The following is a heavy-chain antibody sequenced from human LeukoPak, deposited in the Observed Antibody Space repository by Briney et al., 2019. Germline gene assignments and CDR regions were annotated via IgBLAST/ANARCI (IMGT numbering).Heavy chain of an antibody. J-gene: IGHJ4*02. Sequence: GGSLRLSCAASGLTFSKYWMLWVRQAPGKGLESVSRINTDVTVTTYADSVKGRFTVSRYNADNTMFLQMNSVRDEDTAVYYCATKQWLAPPPDSWGQGTPVTVSS. D-gene: IGHD6-19*01. CDR1: GLTFSKYW. CDR2: INTDVTVT. V-gene: IGHV3-74*01. CDR3: ATKQWLAPPPDS.